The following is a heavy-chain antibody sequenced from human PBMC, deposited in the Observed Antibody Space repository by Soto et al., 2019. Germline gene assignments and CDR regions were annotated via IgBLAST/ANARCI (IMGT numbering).Heavy chain of an antibody. CDR1: GFTFSNYA. D-gene: IGHD3-22*01. Sequence: GGSLRLSCAASGFTFSNYAMNWVRQAPGKGLEWVSIISGSNNRTYYADSVKGRLTISRDNSQNTLYLQMNSLRADDTAIYYCASSTMIVVITAWGQGTLVTVSS. CDR2: ISGSNNRT. CDR3: ASSTMIVVITA. J-gene: IGHJ5*02. V-gene: IGHV3-23*01.